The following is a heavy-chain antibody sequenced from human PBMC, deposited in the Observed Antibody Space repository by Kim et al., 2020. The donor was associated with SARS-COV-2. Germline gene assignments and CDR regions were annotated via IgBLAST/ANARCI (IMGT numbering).Heavy chain of an antibody. Sequence: AQKLRGRVTMTTDTSTSTAYMELRSLRSNATAVYYCARYWGSRWDFFDYWGQGTLVTVSS. J-gene: IGHJ4*02. D-gene: IGHD6-13*01. V-gene: IGHV1-18*01. CDR3: ARYWGSRWDFFDY.